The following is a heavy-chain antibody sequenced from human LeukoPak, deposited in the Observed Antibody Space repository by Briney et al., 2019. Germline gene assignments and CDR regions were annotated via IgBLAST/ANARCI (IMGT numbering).Heavy chain of an antibody. Sequence: SVKVSCKASGGTFSSYAISWVRQAPGQGLEWMGGIIPIFGTANYAQKFQGRVTITTDESTSTAYMELSSLRSEDTAVYYCAAMTSGAVSFDDWGQGTLLIVSA. CDR3: AAMTSGAVSFDD. D-gene: IGHD3-3*01. CDR2: IIPIFGTA. J-gene: IGHJ4*02. V-gene: IGHV1-69*05. CDR1: GGTFSSYA.